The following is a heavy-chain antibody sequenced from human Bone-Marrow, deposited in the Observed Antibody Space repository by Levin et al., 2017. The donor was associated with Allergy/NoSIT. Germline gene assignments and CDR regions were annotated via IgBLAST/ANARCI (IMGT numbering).Heavy chain of an antibody. J-gene: IGHJ4*02. CDR3: ARVSGHVSSSGCFDY. CDR2: IYYSGST. D-gene: IGHD6-6*01. Sequence: SETLSLTCTVSGGSVSSGSYYWSWIRQPPGKGLEWIGYIYYSGSTNYNPSLKSRVTISVDTSKNQFSLKLSSVTAADTAVYYCARVSGHVSSSGCFDYWGQGTLVTVSS. V-gene: IGHV4-61*01. CDR1: GGSVSSGSYY.